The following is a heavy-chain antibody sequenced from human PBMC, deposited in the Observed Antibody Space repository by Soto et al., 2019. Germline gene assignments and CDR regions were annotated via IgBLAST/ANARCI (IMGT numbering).Heavy chain of an antibody. J-gene: IGHJ3*02. CDR3: ATDAKNYGDFDI. CDR1: GFTFSSYG. CDR2: ISYDGSNK. V-gene: IGHV3-30*03. D-gene: IGHD4-17*01. Sequence: GGSLRLSCAASGFTFSSYGMHWVRQAPGKGLEWVAVISYDGSNKYYADSVKGRFTISRDNSKNTLYLQMNSLRAEDTAVYYCATDAKNYGDFDIWGQGTMVTVSS.